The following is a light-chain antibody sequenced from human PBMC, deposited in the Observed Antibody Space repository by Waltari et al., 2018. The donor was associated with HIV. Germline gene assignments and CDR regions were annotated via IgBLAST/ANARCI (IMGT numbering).Light chain of an antibody. CDR1: SGYIASSY. J-gene: IGLJ1*01. V-gene: IGLV6-57*01. CDR2: ANN. Sequence: NFILTQPHSVPASPGKTVTISCTRSSGYIASSYARSYQQRPGSSPTTVIYANNQRPSGVPDRFSGSIDSSSNSASLTISGLRTEDEADYYCQSHDNKIFYVFGGGTYVTVL. CDR3: QSHDNKIFYV.